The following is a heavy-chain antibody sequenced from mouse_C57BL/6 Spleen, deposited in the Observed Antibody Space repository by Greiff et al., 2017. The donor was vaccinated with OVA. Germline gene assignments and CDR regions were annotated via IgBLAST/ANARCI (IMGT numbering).Heavy chain of an antibody. CDR2: ISSGSSTI. D-gene: IGHD2-4*01. CDR1: GFTFSDYG. V-gene: IGHV5-17*01. J-gene: IGHJ3*01. CDR3: ANYDYDTWFAY. Sequence: EVQGVESGGGLVKPGGSLKLSCAASGFTFSDYGMHWVRQAPEKGLEWVAYISSGSSTIYYADPVKGRFTISRDNAKNTLFLQMTSLRSEDTAMYYCANYDYDTWFAYWGQGTLVTVSA.